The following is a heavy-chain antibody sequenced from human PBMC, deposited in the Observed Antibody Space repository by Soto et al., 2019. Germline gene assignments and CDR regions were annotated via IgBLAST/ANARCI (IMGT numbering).Heavy chain of an antibody. CDR1: GGTFSSYA. V-gene: IGHV1-69*13. CDR2: IIPIFGTA. D-gene: IGHD6-6*01. CDR3: AKSSSSSLRFDP. Sequence: SVKVSCKASGGTFSSYAISWVRQAPGQGLEWMGGIIPIFGTANYAQKFQGRVTITADESTSTAYMELSSLRSEDTAVYYCAKSSSSSLRFDPWGQGTLVTVSS. J-gene: IGHJ5*02.